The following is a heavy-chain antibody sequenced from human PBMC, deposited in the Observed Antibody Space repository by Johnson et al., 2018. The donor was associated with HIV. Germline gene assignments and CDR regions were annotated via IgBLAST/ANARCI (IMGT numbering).Heavy chain of an antibody. V-gene: IGHV3-15*01. D-gene: IGHD5-18*01. CDR1: GFTFSNAW. CDR3: TTDTEYTAMVGDDGFDI. J-gene: IGHJ3*02. CDR2: IKSKTDGGTT. Sequence: QLVESGGGLVKPGGSLRLSCAASGFTFSNAWMSWVRQAPGKGLEWVGRIKSKTDGGTTDYAAPVKGRFTISRDDSKNTLYLQMNSLKTEDTAVDYCTTDTEYTAMVGDDGFDIWGQGTMVTVSS.